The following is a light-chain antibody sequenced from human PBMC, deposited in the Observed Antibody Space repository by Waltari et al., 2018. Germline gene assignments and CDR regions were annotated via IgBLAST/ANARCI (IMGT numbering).Light chain of an antibody. J-gene: IGLJ3*02. CDR1: SSDVGHYNY. CDR2: EVQ. CDR3: SAYAGSNNLL. V-gene: IGLV2-8*01. Sequence: QSALTQPPSASGSPGQSVTISCTGTSSDVGHYNYVSWYQPRPGSAPTLIVYEVQKRPSGVPDRFSGSKSGNTAYLTVSGLQGEDEAEYFCSAYAGSNNLLFGGGTKLTVL.